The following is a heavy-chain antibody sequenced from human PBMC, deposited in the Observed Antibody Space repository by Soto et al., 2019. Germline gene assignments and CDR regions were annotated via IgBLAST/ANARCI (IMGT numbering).Heavy chain of an antibody. CDR3: ARSVLRYFDWLPRPDAFDI. CDR1: GYTFTSYY. J-gene: IGHJ3*02. D-gene: IGHD3-9*01. V-gene: IGHV1-46*01. Sequence: ASVKVSCKASGYTFTSYYMHWVRQAPGQGLEWMGIINPSGGSTSYAQKFQGRVTMTRDTSTSTVYMELSSLRSEDTAVYYCARSVLRYFDWLPRPDAFDIWGQGTMVTVSS. CDR2: INPSGGST.